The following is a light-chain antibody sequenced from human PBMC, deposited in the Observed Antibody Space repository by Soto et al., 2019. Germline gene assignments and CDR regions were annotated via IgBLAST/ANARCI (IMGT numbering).Light chain of an antibody. Sequence: QSALTQPASVSESPGQSITISCTGTSSDVGGYNYVSWYQKHPGKAPKLMIYDVSSRPSGVSNRFSGSKSGNTASLTISGLQAEDEADYYCSSYTSSSTLVVFGGGTKLTVL. CDR3: SSYTSSSTLVV. CDR2: DVS. V-gene: IGLV2-14*01. J-gene: IGLJ2*01. CDR1: SSDVGGYNY.